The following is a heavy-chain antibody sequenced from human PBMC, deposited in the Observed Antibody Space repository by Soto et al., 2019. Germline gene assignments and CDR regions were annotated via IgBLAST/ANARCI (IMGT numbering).Heavy chain of an antibody. Sequence: QVQLVQSGAEVKKPGSSVKVSCKASGGTFSSYTISWVRQAPGQGLEWMGRIIPILGIANYAQKFQGRVTITADKSTSKAYMELSSLRSEDTAVYYCATHNYDSSGLRDYWGQGTLVTVSS. CDR3: ATHNYDSSGLRDY. J-gene: IGHJ4*02. D-gene: IGHD3-22*01. V-gene: IGHV1-69*02. CDR1: GGTFSSYT. CDR2: IIPILGIA.